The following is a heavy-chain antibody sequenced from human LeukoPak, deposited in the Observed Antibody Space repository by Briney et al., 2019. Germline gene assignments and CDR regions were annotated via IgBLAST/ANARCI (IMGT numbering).Heavy chain of an antibody. V-gene: IGHV3-11*01. CDR2: ITGSGATT. D-gene: IGHD3-10*01. CDR1: SFTFSDYY. Sequence: ALSLRLSCAASSFTFSDYYISWIRQSPGLGLECDSNITGSGATTDYADSVKVRFTISRDNSKNTLDLQMNSLRAEDTAVYYCARDSLLLRGPLVIYYFDFWGQGTLVTVSS. J-gene: IGHJ4*02. CDR3: ARDSLLLRGPLVIYYFDF.